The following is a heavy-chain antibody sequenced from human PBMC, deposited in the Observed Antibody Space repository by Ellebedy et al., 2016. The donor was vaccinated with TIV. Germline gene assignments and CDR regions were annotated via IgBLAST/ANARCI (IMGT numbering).Heavy chain of an antibody. CDR1: GGSISSSNW. Sequence: SETLSLTCAVSGGSISSSNWWSWVRPPPGKGLEWIGEIYHSGSTNYNPSLKSRVTMSVDTSKNQFSLNLTSVTAADTAVYYCARGKVVVAATHYYYYYGMDVWGQGTTVTVSS. D-gene: IGHD2-15*01. J-gene: IGHJ6*02. CDR3: ARGKVVVAATHYYYYYGMDV. CDR2: IYHSGST. V-gene: IGHV4-4*02.